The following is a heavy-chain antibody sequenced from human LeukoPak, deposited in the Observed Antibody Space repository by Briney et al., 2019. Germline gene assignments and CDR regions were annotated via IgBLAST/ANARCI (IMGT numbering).Heavy chain of an antibody. D-gene: IGHD6-19*01. CDR1: GGSMSGYY. Sequence: SETLSLTSTVSGGSMSGYYSSWIRQPPGKGLEWIGYIYYSGSTNYNPSLKSRVTISVDTSKNQFSLKLSSVTAADTAVYYCARAPVHYYGMDVWGQGTTVTVSS. CDR3: ARAPVHYYGMDV. J-gene: IGHJ6*02. V-gene: IGHV4-59*01. CDR2: IYYSGST.